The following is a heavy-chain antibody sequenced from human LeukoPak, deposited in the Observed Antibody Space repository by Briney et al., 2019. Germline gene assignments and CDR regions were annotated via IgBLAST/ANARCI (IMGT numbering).Heavy chain of an antibody. J-gene: IGHJ6*03. D-gene: IGHD2-2*01. CDR2: IIPIFGTA. V-gene: IGHV1-69*13. CDR3: ARVVPAAMSVYYYYMDV. CDR1: GGTFSSYA. Sequence: SVKASCKASGGTFSSYAISWVRQAPGQGLEWMGGIIPIFGTANYAQKFQGRVTITADESTSTAYMELSSLRSEDTAVYYCARVVPAAMSVYYYYMDVWGKGTTVTVSS.